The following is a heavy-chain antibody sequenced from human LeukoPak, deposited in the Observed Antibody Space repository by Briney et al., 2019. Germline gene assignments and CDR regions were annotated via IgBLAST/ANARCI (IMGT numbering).Heavy chain of an antibody. D-gene: IGHD5-24*01. CDR1: GFTFSSYA. J-gene: IGHJ3*02. Sequence: GGSLRLSCAASGFTFSSYAMSWVRQAPGKGLEWVSAISGSGGSTYYADSVKGRFTISRDNAKNSLYLQMNSLRAEDTAVYYCARDGYNYVSRFAFDIWGQGTMVTVSS. CDR3: ARDGYNYVSRFAFDI. V-gene: IGHV3-23*01. CDR2: ISGSGGST.